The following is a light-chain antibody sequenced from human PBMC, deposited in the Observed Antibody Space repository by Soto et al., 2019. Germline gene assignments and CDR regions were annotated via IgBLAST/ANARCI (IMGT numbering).Light chain of an antibody. CDR3: QQSFSRPMYT. V-gene: IGKV1-39*01. Sequence: DIQMTQSPSSLSASVGDRVMITCRASQTISTYLNWYQQKPGTAPKLLIYDASTLQSGVPSRFRGSGSGTDFTLTITNLQPKDFATFYCQQSFSRPMYTFGQGTKVEIK. CDR2: DAS. CDR1: QTISTY. J-gene: IGKJ2*01.